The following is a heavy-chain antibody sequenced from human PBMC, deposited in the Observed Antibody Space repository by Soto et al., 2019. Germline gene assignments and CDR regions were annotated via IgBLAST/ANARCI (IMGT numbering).Heavy chain of an antibody. J-gene: IGHJ6*02. CDR1: GFSLSTSGVG. CDR3: AHIPGRLYGMDV. V-gene: IGHV2-5*02. CDR2: IYWDDDK. Sequence: QITLKESGPTLVKPTQTLTLTCTFSGFSLSTSGVGVGWIRQPPGKALEWLALIYWDDDKRYSPSLKSRLTIRKDTSKNQVVLTMTNMDPVDTAAYYGAHIPGRLYGMDVWGQGTTVTVSS.